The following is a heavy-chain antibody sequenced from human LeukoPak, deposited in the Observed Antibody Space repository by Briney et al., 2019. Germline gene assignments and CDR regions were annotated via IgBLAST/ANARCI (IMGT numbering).Heavy chain of an antibody. D-gene: IGHD6-19*01. CDR1: GFTFSSFA. CDR2: IYSDGSRT. Sequence: GGSLRLSCAASGFTFSSFAMHWVRQAAEKGLEYLSAIYSDGSRTYYADSVKGRFTISRDNSKNTLYFEMSSLRVEDTAVYYCVKSPGSGWPVWGQGTLLTVSS. V-gene: IGHV3-64D*06. J-gene: IGHJ4*02. CDR3: VKSPGSGWPV.